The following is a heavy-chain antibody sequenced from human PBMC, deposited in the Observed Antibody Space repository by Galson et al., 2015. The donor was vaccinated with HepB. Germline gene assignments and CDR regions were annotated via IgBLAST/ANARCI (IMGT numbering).Heavy chain of an antibody. V-gene: IGHV1-18*01. CDR2: ISAYNGNT. CDR3: AKTVTNIPVFDY. CDR1: GYTFTSYG. J-gene: IGHJ4*02. D-gene: IGHD4-17*01. Sequence: SVKVSCKASGYTFTSYGISWVRQAPGQGLEWMGWISAYNGNTNYAQKLQGRVTMTTDTSTSTAYMELRSLRSDDTAVYYCAKTVTNIPVFDYWGQGTLVTVSS.